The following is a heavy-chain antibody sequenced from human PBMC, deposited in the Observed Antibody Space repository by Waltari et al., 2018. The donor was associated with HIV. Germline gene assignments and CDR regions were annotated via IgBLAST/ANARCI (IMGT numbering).Heavy chain of an antibody. CDR1: GCSISITGYY. V-gene: IGHV4-39*07. CDR2: IYYSGST. Sequence: QLQLQESGPGLVKPSETLSLTCTVSGCSISITGYYWCWIRQPPGKGLEWIGTIYYSGSTYYNPSLKSRVTISADTSKNQFSLKLSSVTAADTAVYYCARGASIGGWVRNDYWGQGTLVTVSS. J-gene: IGHJ4*02. D-gene: IGHD6-6*01. CDR3: ARGASIGGWVRNDY.